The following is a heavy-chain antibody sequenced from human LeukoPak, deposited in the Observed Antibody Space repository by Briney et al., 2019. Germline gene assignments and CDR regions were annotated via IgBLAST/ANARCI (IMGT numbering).Heavy chain of an antibody. CDR2: IYPGDSRT. V-gene: IGHV5-51*01. J-gene: IGHJ5*02. D-gene: IGHD1-26*01. CDR3: ARRPTGSYDP. CDR1: GYSFTSYW. Sequence: GDSLKISCKGSGYSFTSYWIGWVRQMPGKSLEWMGLIYPGDSRTRYSPSFQGQVTFSVDTSINTAYLQWTSLKASDTAMYYCARRPTGSYDPWGQGTLVTVSS.